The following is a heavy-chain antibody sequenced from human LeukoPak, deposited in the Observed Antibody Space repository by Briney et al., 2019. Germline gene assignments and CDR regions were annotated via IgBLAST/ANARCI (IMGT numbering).Heavy chain of an antibody. D-gene: IGHD2-15*01. Sequence: SETLSLTCTVSGGSITSYYWSWIRQPPGKGLEYIGYIYYSGSTNYNPSLKSRVTISVDTSKNLFSLKLSSVTAADTAVYYCARHGYCSGGSCYWDYWGQGTLVTVSS. V-gene: IGHV4-59*08. CDR1: GGSITSYY. CDR2: IYYSGST. CDR3: ARHGYCSGGSCYWDY. J-gene: IGHJ4*02.